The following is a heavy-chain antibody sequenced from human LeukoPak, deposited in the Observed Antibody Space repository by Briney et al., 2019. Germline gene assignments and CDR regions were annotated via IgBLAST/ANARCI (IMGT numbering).Heavy chain of an antibody. Sequence: SETLSLTCTVSGGSISSYYWSWIRQPPGKGLEWIGYIYYSGSTNYNPSLKSRIPISVEPSKNQFSLNVGSGNASATAVYLFAREAAAGTVDYWGQGTLVTVSS. CDR1: GGSISSYY. D-gene: IGHD6-13*01. J-gene: IGHJ4*02. V-gene: IGHV4-59*01. CDR3: AREAAAGTVDY. CDR2: IYYSGST.